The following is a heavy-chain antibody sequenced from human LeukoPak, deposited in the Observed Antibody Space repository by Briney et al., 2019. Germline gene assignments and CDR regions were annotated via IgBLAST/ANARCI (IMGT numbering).Heavy chain of an antibody. J-gene: IGHJ4*02. CDR2: ISSGGSTI. CDR1: GFTFSSYE. Sequence: GGSLRLSCTASGFTFSSYEMNWVRQAPGKGLEWVSYISSGGSTIYYADSVKGRFTISRDNAKNSLYLQMNSLRTEDTAFYYCVKDFSHYYGSGSSREKYFDYWGQGTLVTVSS. D-gene: IGHD3-10*01. CDR3: VKDFSHYYGSGSSREKYFDY. V-gene: IGHV3-48*03.